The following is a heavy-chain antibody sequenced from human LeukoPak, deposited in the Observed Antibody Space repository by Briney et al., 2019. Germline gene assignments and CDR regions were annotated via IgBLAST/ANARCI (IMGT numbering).Heavy chain of an antibody. J-gene: IGHJ3*02. CDR1: GFTFRSYA. CDR3: TRDGLLNAFDI. Sequence: GGSLRLSCAASGFTFRSYAMSWVRQAPGKGLEWVGFIRDKASGGTTEYAASVKGRFTISRDDSKTIAYLQMNSLKTEDTAVYYCTRDGLLNAFDIWGQGTMVTVSS. D-gene: IGHD1-26*01. CDR2: IRDKASGGTT. V-gene: IGHV3-49*04.